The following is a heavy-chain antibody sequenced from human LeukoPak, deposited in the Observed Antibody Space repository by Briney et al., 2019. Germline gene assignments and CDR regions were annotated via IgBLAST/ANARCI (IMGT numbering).Heavy chain of an antibody. V-gene: IGHV4-59*01. J-gene: IGHJ4*02. D-gene: IGHD5-12*01. CDR3: VRYSGYAGGSDY. CDR1: GGSISSYY. CDR2: IYYSGST. Sequence: SETLSLTCTVSGGSISSYYWSWIRQPPGKGLEWIGYIYYSGSTNYNPSLKSRVTISVDTSKNQFSLKLSSVTAADTAVYYCVRYSGYAGGSDYWGQGALVTVSS.